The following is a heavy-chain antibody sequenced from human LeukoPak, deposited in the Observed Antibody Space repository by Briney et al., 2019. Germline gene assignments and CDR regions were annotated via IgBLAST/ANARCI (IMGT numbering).Heavy chain of an antibody. Sequence: AGGSLRLSCAASEFTFSDYYMSWIRQAPGKALEWVSYISYSGDTIYYADSVKGRFAVSRDNAMNSLYLQMNSLRAEDTAVYYCASSTVTDFDYWGQGTLVTVSS. CDR1: EFTFSDYY. CDR2: ISYSGDTI. CDR3: ASSTVTDFDY. D-gene: IGHD4-17*01. J-gene: IGHJ4*02. V-gene: IGHV3-11*04.